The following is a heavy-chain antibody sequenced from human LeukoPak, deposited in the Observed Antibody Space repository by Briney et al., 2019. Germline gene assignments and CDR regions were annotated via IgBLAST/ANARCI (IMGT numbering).Heavy chain of an antibody. J-gene: IGHJ4*02. CDR3: AKDKGDCWSGHHY. CDR1: GFTFSNYA. CDR2: ITGSGGST. V-gene: IGHV3-23*01. Sequence: PGGSLRLSCAASGFTFSNYAMSWVRQAPGKGLEWVSSITGSGGSTYYADSVKGRFTISRDNSKNTLYLQMSSLRAEDTAVYYCAKDKGDCWSGHHYWGQGTLVTVSS. D-gene: IGHD3-3*01.